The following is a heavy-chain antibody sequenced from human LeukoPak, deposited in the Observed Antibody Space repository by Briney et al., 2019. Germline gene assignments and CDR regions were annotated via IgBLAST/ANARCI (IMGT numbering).Heavy chain of an antibody. J-gene: IGHJ3*02. CDR1: GASVGRGAHF. V-gene: IGHV4-30-2*01. D-gene: IGHD3-16*01. CDR2: IYQSGST. Sequence: SETLSLTCTVSGGSVSGASVGRGAHFWNWIRQAPGKGLEWIGYIYQSGSTYFNPSLKSRVSISIDTSKDLFFLILTSVTAADTAVYYCARHTDWFGDAFDMWGQGTMVTVSP. CDR3: ARHTDWFGDAFDM.